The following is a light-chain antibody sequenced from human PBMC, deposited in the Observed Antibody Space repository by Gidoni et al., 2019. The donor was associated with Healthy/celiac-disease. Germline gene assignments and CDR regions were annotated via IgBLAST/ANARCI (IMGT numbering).Light chain of an antibody. V-gene: IGLV6-57*01. CDR1: SGSIASNY. CDR3: QSYDSSSWV. Sequence: KFMLTQPHSVSESPGKTVTISCTRSSGSIASNYVQWYQQRPGSSPTTVIYEDNQRPSGVPDRFSGSSDSSSNSASLTISGLKTEDEADYYCQSYDSSSWVFGGGTKLTVL. J-gene: IGLJ3*02. CDR2: EDN.